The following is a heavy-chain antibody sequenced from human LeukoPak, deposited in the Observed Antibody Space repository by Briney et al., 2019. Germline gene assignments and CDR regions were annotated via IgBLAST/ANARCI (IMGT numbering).Heavy chain of an antibody. CDR3: ARFPDSGNYLPFGH. V-gene: IGHV3-48*03. CDR2: ISSSGSSI. Sequence: PGGSLRLSCAASGFTFSSYEMNWVRRAPGKGLEWVSYISSSGSSIYYADSVKGRFTISRDNAKNSLYLQMNSLRAEDTAVYYCARFPDSGNYLPFGHWGQGTLVTVSS. CDR1: GFTFSSYE. D-gene: IGHD1-26*01. J-gene: IGHJ4*02.